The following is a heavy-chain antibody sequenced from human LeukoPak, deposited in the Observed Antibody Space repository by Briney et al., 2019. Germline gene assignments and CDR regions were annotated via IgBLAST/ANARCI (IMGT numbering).Heavy chain of an antibody. CDR2: IYHSGST. J-gene: IGHJ4*02. CDR3: ARFRGVSYYLDY. Sequence: SETLSLTCTVSGGSISSGGYYWSWIRQPPGKGLEWIGYIYHSGSTYYNPSLKSRVTISVDRSKNQFSLKLSSVTAADTAVHYCARFRGVSYYLDYWGQGTLVTVSS. CDR1: GGSISSGGYY. D-gene: IGHD6-13*01. V-gene: IGHV4-30-2*01.